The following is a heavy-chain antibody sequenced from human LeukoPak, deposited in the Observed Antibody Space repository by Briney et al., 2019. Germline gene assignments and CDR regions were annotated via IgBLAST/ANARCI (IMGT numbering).Heavy chain of an antibody. CDR2: IYHSGST. J-gene: IGHJ4*02. CDR3: ARVYYDSSGTYYFDY. V-gene: IGHV4-38-2*02. CDR1: GYSISSGYY. D-gene: IGHD3-22*01. Sequence: SETLSLTCTVSGYSISSGYYWGWIRQPPGKGLEWIGTIYHSGSTHYNPSLRSRVTISVDTSKNQFPLNLSSVTAADTAVYYCARVYYDSSGTYYFDYWGQGTLVTVSS.